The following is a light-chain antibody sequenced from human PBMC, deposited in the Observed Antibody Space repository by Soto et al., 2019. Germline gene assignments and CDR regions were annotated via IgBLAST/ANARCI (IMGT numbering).Light chain of an antibody. CDR1: QDVSNY. J-gene: IGKJ2*01. Sequence: DIQMTQSPSSLSTSIGARVTITCRASQDVSNYLAWFQQQPGKAPKSLIYAASSMRSGTPSRFSGSGSGTDFNLTINSLQAEDVAPYYCQQYSSRPYTFGQGTQLEIK. V-gene: IGKV1-16*01. CDR2: AAS. CDR3: QQYSSRPYT.